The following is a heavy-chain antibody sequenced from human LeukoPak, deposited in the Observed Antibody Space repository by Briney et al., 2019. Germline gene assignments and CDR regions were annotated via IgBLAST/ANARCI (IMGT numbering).Heavy chain of an antibody. CDR1: GFTFSDYY. D-gene: IGHD3-22*01. CDR2: ISSSGSSI. Sequence: GGSLRLSCAASGFTFSDYYMSWIRQSPGKGLEWVSYISSSGSSIYYADSVKGRFTISRGNAKNSLYLQMNSLRAEDTAVYYCAREWEYFFDSSGYYPLDYWGQGTLVTVSS. J-gene: IGHJ4*02. V-gene: IGHV3-11*01. CDR3: AREWEYFFDSSGYYPLDY.